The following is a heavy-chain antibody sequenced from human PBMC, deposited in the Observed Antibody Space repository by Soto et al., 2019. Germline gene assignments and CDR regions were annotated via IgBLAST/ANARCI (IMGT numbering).Heavy chain of an antibody. J-gene: IGHJ3*02. V-gene: IGHV3-23*01. Sequence: EVQLLESGGGLGQSGGSLRLSCTASGFSITNFAMTWVRQAPGKGLEWVSIISGSGGSTSYAASVKGRFSISRDNSQNTVFLEMSSLRAEDTAVYYCAKRTSRQIYGVAKGAFDIWGLGTTVTVSS. CDR2: ISGSGGST. CDR3: AKRTSRQIYGVAKGAFDI. CDR1: GFSITNFA. D-gene: IGHD3-3*01.